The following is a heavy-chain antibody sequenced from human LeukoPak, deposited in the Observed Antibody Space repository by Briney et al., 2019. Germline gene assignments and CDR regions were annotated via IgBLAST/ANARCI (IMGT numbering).Heavy chain of an antibody. V-gene: IGHV3-11*04. CDR2: ISSSGKTI. Sequence: GGSLRLSCAASGFTFSDYYMTWFRQAPGKGLEWVSFISSSGKTIVYADSMKGRFTISRDNAKNSLYLQMNSLRAEDTAVYYCARSYYYDSSGYYPWGQGTLVTVSS. D-gene: IGHD3-22*01. J-gene: IGHJ5*02. CDR3: ARSYYYDSSGYYP. CDR1: GFTFSDYY.